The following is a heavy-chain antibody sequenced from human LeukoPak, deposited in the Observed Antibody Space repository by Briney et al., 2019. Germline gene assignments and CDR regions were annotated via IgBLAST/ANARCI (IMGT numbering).Heavy chain of an antibody. CDR3: ARERVDYDILTGYSDYYGMDV. Sequence: GGSLRLSCAASGFTFSSYSMNWVRQAPGKGLEWVSSISSSSSYIYYADSVKGRFTISRDNAKNSLYLQMNSLRAEDTAVYYCARERVDYDILTGYSDYYGMDVWGQGTTVTVSS. CDR1: GFTFSSYS. CDR2: ISSSSSYI. D-gene: IGHD3-9*01. V-gene: IGHV3-21*04. J-gene: IGHJ6*02.